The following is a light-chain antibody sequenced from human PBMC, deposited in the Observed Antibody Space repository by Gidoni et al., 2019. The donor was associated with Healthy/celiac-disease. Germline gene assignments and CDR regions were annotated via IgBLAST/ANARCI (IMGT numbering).Light chain of an antibody. V-gene: IGLV3-19*01. J-gene: IGLJ1*01. Sequence: SSELTQDPAVAVALGQTVRITCQGDSLRSYYASWYQQKSGQAPVLVIYGKNNRPSGIPGRFSGSSSGNTASLTITGAQAEDEADYYCNSRGTSGNRHYVFGNGTKVTVL. CDR2: GKN. CDR1: SLRSYY. CDR3: NSRGTSGNRHYV.